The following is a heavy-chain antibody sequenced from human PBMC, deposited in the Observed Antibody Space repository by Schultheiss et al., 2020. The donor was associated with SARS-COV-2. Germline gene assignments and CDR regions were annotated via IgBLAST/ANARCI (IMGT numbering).Heavy chain of an antibody. J-gene: IGHJ4*02. CDR3: ARVPIAYGDYGFDY. Sequence: SQTLSLTCTVSGDSIDSGDYYWSWIRQHPGKGLEWIGYIYYSGSTNYNPSLKSRVTISVDTSKNQFSLKLSSVTAADTAVYYCARVPIAYGDYGFDYWGQGTLVTVSS. CDR1: GDSIDSGDYY. D-gene: IGHD4-17*01. V-gene: IGHV4-31*03. CDR2: IYYSGST.